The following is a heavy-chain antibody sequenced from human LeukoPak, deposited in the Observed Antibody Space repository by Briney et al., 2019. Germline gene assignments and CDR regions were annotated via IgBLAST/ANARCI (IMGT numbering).Heavy chain of an antibody. Sequence: ASVKVSCKASGYSFTGYYMHWVRQAPGQGLEGMGWMNPNTGGTQYAQKFQVRVTMARDTSISTAYMELSSLRSDDTAVYYCARVWAGTTVHSYDYWGQGTLVTVSS. CDR2: MNPNTGGT. CDR3: ARVWAGTTVHSYDY. CDR1: GYSFTGYY. J-gene: IGHJ4*02. V-gene: IGHV1-2*02. D-gene: IGHD1-7*01.